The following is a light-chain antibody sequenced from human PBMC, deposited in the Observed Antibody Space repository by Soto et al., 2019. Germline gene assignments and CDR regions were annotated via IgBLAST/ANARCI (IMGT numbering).Light chain of an antibody. CDR1: QSISSW. CDR3: HQYNSYPLT. CDR2: RAS. J-gene: IGKJ4*01. V-gene: IGKV1-5*03. Sequence: DIQMTQSPSTLSASVGDRVTITCRASQSISSWLAWYQLKPGKAPKLLIYRASTLQSGVPSRFGGSGSGTEFTLTISSLQPDDFAAYYCHQYNSYPLTFGGGTKVEIK.